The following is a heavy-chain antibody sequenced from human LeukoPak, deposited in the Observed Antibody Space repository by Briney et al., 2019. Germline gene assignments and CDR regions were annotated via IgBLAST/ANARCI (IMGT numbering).Heavy chain of an antibody. CDR1: GFTFSSYS. CDR2: IYRGDRT. J-gene: IGHJ4*02. V-gene: IGHV3-66*01. CDR3: ARVRDYGDYPPDY. Sequence: GGSLRLSRAASGFTFSSYSMNWVRQAPGKGLEWVSVIYRGDRTYYADSVKGRFTISRDNAKKSLYLQMSSLRAEDTAVYYCARVRDYGDYPPDYWGQGTLVTVSS. D-gene: IGHD4-17*01.